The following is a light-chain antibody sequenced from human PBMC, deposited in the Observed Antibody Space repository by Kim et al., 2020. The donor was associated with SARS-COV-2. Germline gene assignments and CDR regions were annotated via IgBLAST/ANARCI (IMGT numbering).Light chain of an antibody. CDR1: TLPEKQ. J-gene: IGLJ1*01. V-gene: IGLV3-25*03. Sequence: VSPGQTARITCSGDTLPEKQTYWYQQKSSQAPLLVIYKDNERPSGIPGRFSGSSSGTTVTLTISGVQAEDDADYYCQSADGSGTYVFGTGTKVTVL. CDR2: KDN. CDR3: QSADGSGTYV.